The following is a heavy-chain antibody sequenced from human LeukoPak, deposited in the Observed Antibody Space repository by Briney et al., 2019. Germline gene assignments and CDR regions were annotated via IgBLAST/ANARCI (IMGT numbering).Heavy chain of an antibody. CDR1: GGSFSGYY. V-gene: IGHV4-34*01. J-gene: IGHJ6*03. CDR3: ARGRIASGAYYYYMDV. D-gene: IGHD2-21*01. CDR2: INHSGST. Sequence: SETLSLTCAVYGGSFSGYYWSWIRQPPGKGLEWIGEINHSGSTIYNPSFKSRVTISVDTSKNQVSLKLSSVTAADTAVYYCARGRIASGAYYYYMDVWGKGTTVTVSS.